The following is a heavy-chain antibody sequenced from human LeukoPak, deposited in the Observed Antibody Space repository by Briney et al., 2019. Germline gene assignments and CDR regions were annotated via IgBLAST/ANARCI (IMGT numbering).Heavy chain of an antibody. CDR3: ARQIASAGTAGFDF. V-gene: IGHV4-59*12. CDR1: GGSISSYY. Sequence: SETLPLTCTVSGGSISSYYWSWIRQPPGKGLEWIGYIYYSGSTNYNPSLKSRVTISVDTSKNQFSLRLRSVTAADTAVYYCARQIASAGTAGFDFWGQGALVTVSS. J-gene: IGHJ4*02. CDR2: IYYSGST. D-gene: IGHD6-13*01.